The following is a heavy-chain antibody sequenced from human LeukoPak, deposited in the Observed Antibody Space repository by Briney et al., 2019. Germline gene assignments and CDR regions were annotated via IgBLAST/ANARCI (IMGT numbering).Heavy chain of an antibody. J-gene: IGHJ6*02. CDR2: IIPIFGTA. Sequence: ASVKVSCKASGGTFSSYAISWVRQAPGQGLEWMGGIIPIFGTANYAQKFQGRVTITADESTSTAYMELSSLRSEDTAVYYCAGDDADYYYGMDVWGQGTTVTVSS. CDR1: GGTFSSYA. V-gene: IGHV1-69*13. CDR3: AGDDADYYYGMDV.